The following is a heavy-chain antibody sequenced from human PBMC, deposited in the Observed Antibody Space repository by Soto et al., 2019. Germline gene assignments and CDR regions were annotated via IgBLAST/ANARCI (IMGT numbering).Heavy chain of an antibody. CDR2: IYPGDSDT. V-gene: IGHV5-51*01. Sequence: GESLKISCKGSGYSFTSYWIGWMRQMPGKGLEWMGMIYPGDSDTRYRPSFQGQVTISADKSISTAYLQWSSLKASATAMYYCARHIKPVVVAPAAEDLGFDYWGQETLVTVSS. CDR1: GYSFTSYW. D-gene: IGHD2-2*01. J-gene: IGHJ4*02. CDR3: ARHIKPVVVAPAAEDLGFDY.